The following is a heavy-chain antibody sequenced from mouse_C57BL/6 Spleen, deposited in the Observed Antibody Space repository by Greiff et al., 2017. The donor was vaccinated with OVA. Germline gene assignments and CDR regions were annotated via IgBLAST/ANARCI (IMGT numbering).Heavy chain of an antibody. D-gene: IGHD2-5*01. J-gene: IGHJ4*01. CDR3: ARSNSYAMDY. Sequence: VQLQQSGPELVKPGASVKISCKASGYTFTDYYMNWVKQSHGKSLEWIGDINPNNGGTSYNQKFKGKATLTVDKSSSTAYMELRSLTSEDSAVDYFARSNSYAMDYWGQGTSVTFSS. V-gene: IGHV1-26*01. CDR2: INPNNGGT. CDR1: GYTFTDYY.